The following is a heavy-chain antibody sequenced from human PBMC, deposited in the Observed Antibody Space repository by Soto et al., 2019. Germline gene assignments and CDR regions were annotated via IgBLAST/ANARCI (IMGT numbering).Heavy chain of an antibody. J-gene: IGHJ6*02. Sequence: SETLSLTCTVSGGSVSSSSYYWGWIRQPPGKGLEWIGSIYYSGSTYYNPSLKSRVIISVGTSKNQFSLKLSSVTAADTAVYYCARRLYYDSSGFEGGGMDVWGQGTTVTVSS. CDR1: GGSVSSSSYY. V-gene: IGHV4-39*01. CDR3: ARRLYYDSSGFEGGGMDV. CDR2: IYYSGST. D-gene: IGHD3-22*01.